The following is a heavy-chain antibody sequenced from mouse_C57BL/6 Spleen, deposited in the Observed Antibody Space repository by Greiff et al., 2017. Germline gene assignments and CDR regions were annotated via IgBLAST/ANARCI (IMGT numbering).Heavy chain of an antibody. CDR2: ISSGGSYT. J-gene: IGHJ4*01. Sequence: EVQLVESGGDLVKPGGSLKLSCAASGFTFSSYGMSWVRQTPDKRLEWVATISSGGSYTYYPDSVKGRFTISRDNAKNTLYLQMSSLKSEDTAMYYCARHDYEYYYAMDYWGQGTSVTVSS. CDR3: ARHDYEYYYAMDY. CDR1: GFTFSSYG. D-gene: IGHD2-4*01. V-gene: IGHV5-6*01.